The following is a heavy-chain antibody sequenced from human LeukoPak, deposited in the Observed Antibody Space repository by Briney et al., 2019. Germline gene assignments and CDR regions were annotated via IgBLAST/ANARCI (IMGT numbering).Heavy chain of an antibody. CDR2: ISPSGRHT. J-gene: IGHJ4*02. Sequence: PGGSLRLSCAASGFTFSDYYMSWIRQAPGKGLEWVSYISPSGRHTNYADSVKGRFTISRDNAKNSLYLQMNSLRAEDTAVYYCARQPSSQNFDYWGQGALATVSS. D-gene: IGHD6-13*01. CDR1: GFTFSDYY. CDR3: ARQPSSQNFDY. V-gene: IGHV3-11*03.